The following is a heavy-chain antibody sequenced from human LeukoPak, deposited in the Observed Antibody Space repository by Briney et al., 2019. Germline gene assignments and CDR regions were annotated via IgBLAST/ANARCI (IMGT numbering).Heavy chain of an antibody. CDR1: GFTFSSYA. CDR3: ARDRGGNEFDY. CDR2: ISYDGSYQ. D-gene: IGHD4-23*01. V-gene: IGHV3-30-3*01. Sequence: GRSLRLSCAASGFTFSSYAMHWVRQAPGKGLEWVAVISYDGSYQYYADSVKGRFTVSRDNSKSTLYLQMNSLRGEDTGVYYCARDRGGNEFDYWGQGTLVTVSS. J-gene: IGHJ4*02.